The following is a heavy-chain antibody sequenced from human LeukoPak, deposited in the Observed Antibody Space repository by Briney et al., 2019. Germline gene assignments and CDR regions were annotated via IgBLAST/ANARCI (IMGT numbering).Heavy chain of an antibody. Sequence: PSETLSLTCTVSGGSISGYYWSWIRQPPGKGLEWIAYIYYTGGTSYNPSLKSRVTISVDSSKNQFSLNLSSVTAADTAVYYCARDGNRRMVRGVIAYWGQGTLVTVSS. CDR1: GGSISGYY. CDR3: ARDGNRRMVRGVIAY. J-gene: IGHJ4*02. CDR2: IYYTGGT. V-gene: IGHV4-59*12. D-gene: IGHD3-10*01.